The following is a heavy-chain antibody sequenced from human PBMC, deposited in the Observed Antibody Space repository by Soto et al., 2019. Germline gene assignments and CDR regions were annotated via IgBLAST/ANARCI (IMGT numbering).Heavy chain of an antibody. V-gene: IGHV1-69*01. J-gene: IGHJ4*02. CDR2: IIPIFTRT. CDR1: GGTFSTSS. D-gene: IGHD2-15*01. CDR3: ARHVVRSTEGDS. Sequence: QLQLVQSGTEVKEPGSSVKVSCKASGGTFSTSSFVWVRQGPGQGLEGMGGIIPIFTRTNFAQKFQGRVTFSADESTLTTYMELRSLTSEDTAIYYCARHVVRSTEGDSWGQGPLVTVSS.